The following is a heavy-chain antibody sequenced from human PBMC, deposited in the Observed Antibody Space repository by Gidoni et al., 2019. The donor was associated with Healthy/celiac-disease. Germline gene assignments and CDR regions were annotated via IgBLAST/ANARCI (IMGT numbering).Heavy chain of an antibody. CDR3: ARDRPVHPHYYYYGMES. CDR2: IGTAGDT. J-gene: IGHJ6*02. Sequence: EVQLVAAGGGLVQPGGSLRLSCAASGFTFSTYDRHWVRQATGKGMEGVAAIGTAGDTYYPGSVKGRFTISRENAKNSLYLQMNSLRAEDTAVYYCARDRPVHPHYYYYGMESGAKGPRSPSP. CDR1: GFTFSTYD. D-gene: IGHD1-1*01. V-gene: IGHV3-13*01.